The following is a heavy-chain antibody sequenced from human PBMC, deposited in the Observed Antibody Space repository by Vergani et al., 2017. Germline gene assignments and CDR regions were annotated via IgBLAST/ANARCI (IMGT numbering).Heavy chain of an antibody. V-gene: IGHV4-34*01. D-gene: IGHD4-17*01. Sequence: QVQLQESGPGLVKPSETLSLTCTVSGGSISSYYWSWIRQPPGKGLEWIGEINHSGSTNYNPSLKSRVTISVDTSKNQFSLKLSSVTAADTAVYYCARRHGDYGDYWGQGTLVTVSS. CDR2: INHSGST. J-gene: IGHJ4*02. CDR3: ARRHGDYGDY. CDR1: GGSISSYY.